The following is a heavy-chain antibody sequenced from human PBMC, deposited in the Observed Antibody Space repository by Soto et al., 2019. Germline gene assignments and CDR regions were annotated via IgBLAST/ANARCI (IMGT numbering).Heavy chain of an antibody. V-gene: IGHV3-23*01. CDR1: GFTFDNYA. D-gene: IGHD3-9*01. CDR3: AKGGATYGLLTHDY. J-gene: IGHJ4*02. CDR2: ITGSGTNI. Sequence: EVQLLESGGDLVQPGGSLRLSCAASGFTFDNYAMSWVRQAPGKGLEWVSTITGSGTNIYYADSVKGRLAISRDNSKYTLYLQMNSLTAEDTAVYYCAKGGATYGLLTHDYWGQGTLVTVSS.